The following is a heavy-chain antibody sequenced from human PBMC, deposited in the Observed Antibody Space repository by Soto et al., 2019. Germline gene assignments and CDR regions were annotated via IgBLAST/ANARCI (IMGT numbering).Heavy chain of an antibody. CDR3: AKTLGRGRDGYVPKGYGMDV. CDR2: IADTDGRT. CDR1: GFTVSTYA. D-gene: IGHD5-12*01. Sequence: GGSLRLSCAASGFTVSTYAMSWVRQAPGEGLEWVSTIADTDGRTWYADSVKGRFTISRDNSKNTLYLQMNSLRAEDTAVYYCAKTLGRGRDGYVPKGYGMDVWGQGTTVTVSS. J-gene: IGHJ6*02. V-gene: IGHV3-23*01.